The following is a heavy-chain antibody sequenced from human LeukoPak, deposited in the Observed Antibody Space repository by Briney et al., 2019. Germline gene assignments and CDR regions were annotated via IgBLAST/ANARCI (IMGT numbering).Heavy chain of an antibody. CDR3: ARVLHDFWSGYRDYFGY. CDR1: GGSISSYY. J-gene: IGHJ4*02. V-gene: IGHV4-4*07. D-gene: IGHD3-3*01. Sequence: PSETLSLTCTVSGGSISSYYWSWIRQPAGKGLEWIGRIYTSGSTNYNPSLKSRVTMSVDTSKNQFSLKLSSVTAADTAVYYCARVLHDFWSGYRDYFGYWGQGTLVTVSS. CDR2: IYTSGST.